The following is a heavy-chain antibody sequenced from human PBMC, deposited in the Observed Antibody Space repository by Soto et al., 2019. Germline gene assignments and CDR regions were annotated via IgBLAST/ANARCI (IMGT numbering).Heavy chain of an antibody. J-gene: IGHJ3*02. CDR3: AHGGGDIYYDSSGSPLHVYAFDI. CDR2: IYWNDDK. D-gene: IGHD3-22*01. Sequence: SGPTLVNPTQTLTLTCTFSGFSLSTSGVGVGWIRQPPGKALEWLALIYWNDDKRYSPSLKSRLTITKDTSKNQVVLTMTNMDPVDTATYYSAHGGGDIYYDSSGSPLHVYAFDIWGQETMLTVSS. V-gene: IGHV2-5*01. CDR1: GFSLSTSGVG.